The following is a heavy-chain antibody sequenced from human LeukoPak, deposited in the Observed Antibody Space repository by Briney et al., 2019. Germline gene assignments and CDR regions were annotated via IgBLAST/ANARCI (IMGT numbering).Heavy chain of an antibody. V-gene: IGHV3-74*01. J-gene: IGHJ6*03. CDR2: ISTDGKNT. D-gene: IGHD1-26*01. CDR1: GFTFSTYW. Sequence: PGGSLRLSCAASGFTFSTYWMHWVRQAPGKGLVWVSRISTDGKNTIYADSVKGRFTISRDNANNMLFLQMNSLRGDDTAVFYCARERELSGAYYVDVWGKGTTVTVSS. CDR3: ARERELSGAYYVDV.